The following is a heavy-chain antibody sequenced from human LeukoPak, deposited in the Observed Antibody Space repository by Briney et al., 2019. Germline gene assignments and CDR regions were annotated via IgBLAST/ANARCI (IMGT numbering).Heavy chain of an antibody. CDR1: GYTFTSYG. CDR2: ISAYNGNT. Sequence: VASVKVSCKASGYTFTSYGISWVRQAPGQGLEWMGWISAYNGNTNYAQKLQGRVTMTTDTSTSTAYTELRSLRSDDTAVYYCARDRRDTAIAFDPWGQGTLVTVSS. V-gene: IGHV1-18*01. J-gene: IGHJ5*02. CDR3: ARDRRDTAIAFDP. D-gene: IGHD5-18*01.